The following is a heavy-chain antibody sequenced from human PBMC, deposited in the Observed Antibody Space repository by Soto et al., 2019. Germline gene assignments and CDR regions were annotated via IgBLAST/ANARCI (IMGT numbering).Heavy chain of an antibody. CDR1: GFTVSNIY. Sequence: PGGSLRLSCAVSGFTVSNIYMRWVRQAPGKALECVSVIYGGDTTYYADSVKGRFTVSRDDSKNTLYLQMNTLRPEDTAIYYCAIFIVRTSYSDRSGYSFKYWGKGTLVTVSP. CDR3: AIFIVRTSYSDRSGYSFKY. CDR2: IYGGDTT. V-gene: IGHV3-66*01. J-gene: IGHJ4*02. D-gene: IGHD3-22*01.